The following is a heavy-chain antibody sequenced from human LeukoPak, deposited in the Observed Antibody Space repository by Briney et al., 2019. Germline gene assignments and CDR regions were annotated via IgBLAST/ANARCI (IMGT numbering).Heavy chain of an antibody. V-gene: IGHV3-21*04. J-gene: IGHJ5*02. D-gene: IGHD2-2*01. CDR2: ISSSSSYI. CDR3: AKARPAPGRSGSSTSCLPFDP. Sequence: GGSLRLSCAASGFTFSSYSMNWVRQAPGKGLEWVSSISSSSSYIYYADSVKGRFTISRDNAKNPLYLQMNSLRAQDTARYYCAKARPAPGRSGSSTSCLPFDPWGQGTLVTVSS. CDR1: GFTFSSYS.